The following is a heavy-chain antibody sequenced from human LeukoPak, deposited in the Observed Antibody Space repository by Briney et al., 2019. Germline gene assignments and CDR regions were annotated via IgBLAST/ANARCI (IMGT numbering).Heavy chain of an antibody. V-gene: IGHV3-21*01. J-gene: IGHJ4*02. CDR1: GFTFSSYS. Sequence: GGSLRLSCAASGFTFSSYSMNWVRQAPGKGLEWVSSISSSSSYIYYADSVKGRFTITRDNAKNSLHLQLNSPRAEDTAVYCCARDFQQLVDYWGQGTLVTVSS. CDR2: ISSSSSYI. CDR3: ARDFQQLVDY. D-gene: IGHD6-6*01.